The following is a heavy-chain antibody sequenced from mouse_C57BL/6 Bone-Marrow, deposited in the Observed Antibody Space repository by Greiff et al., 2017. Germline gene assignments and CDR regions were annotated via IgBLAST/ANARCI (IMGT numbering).Heavy chain of an antibody. CDR3: ARSPLYYYGSSSWFAY. Sequence: VQRVESGAELARPGASVKLSCKASGYTFTSYGISWVKQRTGQGLEWIGEIYPRSGNTYYNEKFKGKATLTADKSSSTAYMELRSLTSEDSAVYFCARSPLYYYGSSSWFAYWGQGTLVTVSA. D-gene: IGHD1-1*01. CDR1: GYTFTSYG. V-gene: IGHV1-81*01. J-gene: IGHJ3*01. CDR2: IYPRSGNT.